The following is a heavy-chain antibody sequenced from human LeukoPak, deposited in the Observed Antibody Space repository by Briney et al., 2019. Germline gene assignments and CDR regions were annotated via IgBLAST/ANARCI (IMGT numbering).Heavy chain of an antibody. CDR3: AAVRGRKEMGDY. Sequence: GGSLRLSCAASGFNFANYGMSWVRQAPGKGLEWVSTISDSGRRTYYADSVKGRFTISRDNSKNSLYLQMTNLTAEDTALYYCAAVRGRKEMGDYWGQGTLVTVSS. CDR1: GFNFANYG. D-gene: IGHD5-24*01. CDR2: ISDSGRRT. V-gene: IGHV3-23*01. J-gene: IGHJ4*02.